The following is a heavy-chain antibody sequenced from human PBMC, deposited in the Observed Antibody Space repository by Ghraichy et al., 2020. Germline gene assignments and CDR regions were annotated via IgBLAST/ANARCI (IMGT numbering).Heavy chain of an antibody. CDR1: GFTFSDYY. D-gene: IGHD3-16*02. V-gene: IGHV3-11*01. CDR3: ARVRADPFITYYDYVWGSYRWGGHYGMDV. J-gene: IGHJ6*02. Sequence: SLRLSCAASGFTFSDYYMSWIRQAPGKGLEWVSYISSSGSTIYYADSVKGRFTISRDNAKNSLYLQMNSLRAEDTAVYYCARVRADPFITYYDYVWGSYRWGGHYGMDVWGQGTTVTVSS. CDR2: ISSSGSTI.